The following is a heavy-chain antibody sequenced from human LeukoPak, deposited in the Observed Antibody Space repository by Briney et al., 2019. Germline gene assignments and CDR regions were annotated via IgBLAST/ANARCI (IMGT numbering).Heavy chain of an antibody. Sequence: GRSLRLSCAASGFTFYDYAMHWVRHAPGKGLEWVSGISWNSGSIGYADSVKGRFTISRDNAKNSLYLQMNSLRAEDTALYYCAKGQNVVVTAIYFDYWGQGTLVTVSS. CDR2: ISWNSGSI. J-gene: IGHJ4*02. V-gene: IGHV3-9*01. CDR3: AKGQNVVVTAIYFDY. D-gene: IGHD2-21*02. CDR1: GFTFYDYA.